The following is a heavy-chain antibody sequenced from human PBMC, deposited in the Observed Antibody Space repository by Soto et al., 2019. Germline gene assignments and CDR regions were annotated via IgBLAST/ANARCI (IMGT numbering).Heavy chain of an antibody. D-gene: IGHD3-10*01. CDR2: ISSSSSYI. CDR3: TRATRGFGESLV. V-gene: IGHV3-21*01. J-gene: IGHJ3*01. Sequence: EVQLVESGGGLVKPGGSLRLSCAASGFTFSSYSMNWVRQAPGKGLEWVSSISSSSSYIYYADSVKGRFTISRDNAKNSLYLQMNSLRVEDSAVYYCTRATRGFGESLVWCQGTMVTVSS. CDR1: GFTFSSYS.